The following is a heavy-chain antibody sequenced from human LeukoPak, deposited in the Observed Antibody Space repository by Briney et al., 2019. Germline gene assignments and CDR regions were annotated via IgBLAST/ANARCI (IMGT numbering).Heavy chain of an antibody. CDR1: GYTFTSYG. CDR3: ARDRKEYYDFWSGSPPVNYYYGMDV. Sequence: RASVKVSCKASGYTFTSYGISWVRQAPGQGLEWMGWISAYNGNTNYAQKLQGRVTITTDTSTSTAYMELRSLRSDDTAVYYCARDRKEYYDFWSGSPPVNYYYGMDVWGQGTTVTVSS. CDR2: ISAYNGNT. J-gene: IGHJ6*02. V-gene: IGHV1-18*01. D-gene: IGHD3-3*01.